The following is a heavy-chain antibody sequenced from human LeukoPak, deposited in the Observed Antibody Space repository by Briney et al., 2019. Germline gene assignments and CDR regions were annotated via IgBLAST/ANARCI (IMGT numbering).Heavy chain of an antibody. J-gene: IGHJ6*02. D-gene: IGHD3-22*01. CDR1: GGSISTNY. CDR3: AGYYYDSSGYTYYYYGMDV. CDR2: IFYSGRN. Sequence: SETLSLTCTVSGGSISTNYWSWIRQPPGKGLEWIGSIFYSGRNNYNPSLRSRVTMSVDTSKNQFSLKLSSVTAADTAVYYCAGYYYDSSGYTYYYYGMDVWGQGTTVTVSS. V-gene: IGHV4-59*12.